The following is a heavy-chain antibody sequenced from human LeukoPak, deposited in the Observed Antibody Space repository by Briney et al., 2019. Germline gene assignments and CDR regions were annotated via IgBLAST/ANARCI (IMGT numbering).Heavy chain of an antibody. J-gene: IGHJ5*02. CDR2: ISAYNGNT. D-gene: IGHD6-6*01. CDR1: GYTFTSYG. V-gene: IGHV1-18*01. Sequence: GASVKVSCKASGYTFTSYGISWVRQAPGQGPEWMGWISAYNGNTNYAQKLQGRVTMTTDTSTSTAYMELRSLRSDDTAVYYCARSIAARRGGGWFDPWGQGTLVTVSS. CDR3: ARSIAARRGGGWFDP.